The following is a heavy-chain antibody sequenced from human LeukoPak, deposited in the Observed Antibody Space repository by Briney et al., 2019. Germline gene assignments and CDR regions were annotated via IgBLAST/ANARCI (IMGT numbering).Heavy chain of an antibody. J-gene: IGHJ3*02. CDR1: GFTFSSYA. D-gene: IGHD3-10*01. CDR3: ARDGVVRGVKSAFDI. V-gene: IGHV3-48*04. CDR2: ISSSSSTI. Sequence: GGSLRLSCAASGFTFSSYAMSWVHQAPGKGLEWVSYISSSSSTIYYADSVKGRFTISRDNAKNSLYLQMNSLRAEDTAVYYCARDGVVRGVKSAFDIWGQGTMVTVSS.